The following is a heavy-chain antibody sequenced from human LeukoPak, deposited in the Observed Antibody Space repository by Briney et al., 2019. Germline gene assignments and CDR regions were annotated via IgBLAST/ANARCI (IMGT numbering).Heavy chain of an antibody. D-gene: IGHD3-3*01. CDR2: IKQDGSVE. J-gene: IGHJ4*02. V-gene: IGHV3-7*01. Sequence: GGSLRLSCAASGFTFENYWMHWVRQAPGKGPEWVANIKQDGSVEHYLDSVKGRFTISRDNAKNSLILQMNSLRAEDTAVYYCARWAGFIDFWGQGTQVTVSS. CDR1: GFTFENYW. CDR3: ARWAGFIDF.